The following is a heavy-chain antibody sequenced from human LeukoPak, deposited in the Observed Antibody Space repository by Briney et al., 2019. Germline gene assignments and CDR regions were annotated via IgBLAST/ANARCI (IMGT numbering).Heavy chain of an antibody. V-gene: IGHV3-15*01. CDR2: IKSKTDGGTT. CDR3: TTDYGGNSDDAFDI. CDR1: GFTFSNAW. D-gene: IGHD4-23*01. J-gene: IGHJ3*02. Sequence: GGSLRLSCAASGFTFSNAWMSWVRQAPGKGLEWVGRIKSKTDGGTTDYAAPVKGRFTISRDDSKNTLYLQMNSLKTEDTAVYYCTTDYGGNSDDAFDIWGQGTMVTVSS.